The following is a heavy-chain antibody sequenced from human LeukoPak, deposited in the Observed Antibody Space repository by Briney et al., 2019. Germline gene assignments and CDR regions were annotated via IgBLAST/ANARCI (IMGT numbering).Heavy chain of an antibody. CDR1: GFTFSSYA. CDR3: ARVVTAAWDWFDP. J-gene: IGHJ5*02. V-gene: IGHV3-30-3*01. D-gene: IGHD2-2*01. CDR2: ISYDGSNK. Sequence: GGSLRLSCAASGFTFSSYAMHWVRQAPGKGLEWVAVISYDGSNKYYADSVKGRFTISRDNSKNTLYLQMNSLRADDTAVYYCARVVTAAWDWFDPWGQGTLVTVSS.